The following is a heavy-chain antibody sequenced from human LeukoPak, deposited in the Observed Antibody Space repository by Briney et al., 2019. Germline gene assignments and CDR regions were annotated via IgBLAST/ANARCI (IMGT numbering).Heavy chain of an antibody. CDR2: ISSNGGST. CDR3: ARDSENRGYSSFDY. CDR1: GFTFSSYA. V-gene: IGHV3-64*01. D-gene: IGHD6-19*01. J-gene: IGHJ4*02. Sequence: PGGSLRLSCAASGFTFSSYAMHWGRQAPGKGLEYVAAISSNGGSTYYANSVKGRFTISRDNSKNTLYLQMGSLRAEDMAVYYCARDSENRGYSSFDYWGQGTLVTVSS.